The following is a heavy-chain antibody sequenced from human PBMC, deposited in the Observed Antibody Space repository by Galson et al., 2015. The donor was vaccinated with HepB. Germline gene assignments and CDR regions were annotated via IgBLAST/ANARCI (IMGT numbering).Heavy chain of an antibody. J-gene: IGHJ4*02. D-gene: IGHD2-2*01. CDR2: IILIFDTA. Sequence: SVKVSCKASGGTFSSYGISWVRQAPGQGLEWMGGIILIFDTANYAQKFQGRVTITAGESTSTAYMELSSLKSEDTAVYFCARVVEGGSVDYWGQGTVVTVSS. V-gene: IGHV1-69*13. CDR3: ARVVEGGSVDY. CDR1: GGTFSSYG.